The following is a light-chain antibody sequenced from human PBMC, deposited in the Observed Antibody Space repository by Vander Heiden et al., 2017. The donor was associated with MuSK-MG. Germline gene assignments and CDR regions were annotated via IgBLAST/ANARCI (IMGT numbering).Light chain of an antibody. CDR2: GAS. Sequence: EIVMTQSPATLSVSPGERATLSCRASQSVSSNLAWYQQKPGQAPRLLIYGASTRATGIPARFSGSGSGTEFTLTISSLQSEDFAVYYCHQDNNWPLTFGGGTKVXIK. V-gene: IGKV3-15*01. J-gene: IGKJ4*01. CDR1: QSVSSN. CDR3: HQDNNWPLT.